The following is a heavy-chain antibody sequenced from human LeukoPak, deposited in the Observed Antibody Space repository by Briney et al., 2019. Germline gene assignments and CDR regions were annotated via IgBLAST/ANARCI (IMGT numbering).Heavy chain of an antibody. CDR3: ARKGSGQWLAEHHFDY. V-gene: IGHV1-2*02. CDR2: INPNSGVT. CDR1: GYTFTGYY. D-gene: IGHD6-19*01. Sequence: ALVKVSCKASGYTFTGYYMHWVRQAPGRGLEWMGWINPNSGVTNFAQKFQGRVTMTRDTSISTAYMELSSLTSDDTAVYYCARKGSGQWLAEHHFDYWGQGTLVTVSS. J-gene: IGHJ4*02.